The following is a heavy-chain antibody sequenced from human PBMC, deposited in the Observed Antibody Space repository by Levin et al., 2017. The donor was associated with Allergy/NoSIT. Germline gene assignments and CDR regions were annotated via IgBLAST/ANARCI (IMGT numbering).Heavy chain of an antibody. CDR2: ISYSVNT. D-gene: IGHD6-19*01. J-gene: IGHJ3*02. CDR1: FFSLLLPPSS. Sequence: SETLSLPFSFSFFSLLLPPSSFFFLLPSPGKGLEWIGTISYSVNTYHNPSLKSRVTISVDTSKSQFSLSLSSVTAADTAVYYCARQYNSDWYGPTNPFDIWGQGTVVTVSS. CDR3: ARQYNSDWYGPTNPFDI. V-gene: IGHV4-39*01.